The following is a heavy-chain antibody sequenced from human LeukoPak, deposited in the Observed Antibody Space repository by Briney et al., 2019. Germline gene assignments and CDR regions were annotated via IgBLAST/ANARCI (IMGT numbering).Heavy chain of an antibody. Sequence: GGSLRLSCAASGFTFSSYEMNWVRQAPGKGLEWVSYISSSGSTIYYADSVKGRFTISRDNAKNSLYLQMNSLRAEDTAVYYCARYPPHYGEDAFDIWGQGTIVTVSS. CDR3: ARYPPHYGEDAFDI. V-gene: IGHV3-48*03. J-gene: IGHJ3*02. D-gene: IGHD4-17*01. CDR1: GFTFSSYE. CDR2: ISSSGSTI.